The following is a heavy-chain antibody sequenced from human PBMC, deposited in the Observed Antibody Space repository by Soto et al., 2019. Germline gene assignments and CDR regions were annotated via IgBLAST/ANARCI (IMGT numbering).Heavy chain of an antibody. J-gene: IGHJ3*02. CDR1: GYTFTGYY. Sequence: GASVKVSCKASGYTFTGYYMHWVRQAPGQGLEWMGWINPNSGGTNYTQKFQGWVTMTRDTSISTAYMELSRLRSDDTAVYYCARVLGYCSGGRVCSLVDAFDIWGQGTMVTVS. CDR3: ARVLGYCSGGRVCSLVDAFDI. D-gene: IGHD2-15*01. CDR2: INPNSGGT. V-gene: IGHV1-2*04.